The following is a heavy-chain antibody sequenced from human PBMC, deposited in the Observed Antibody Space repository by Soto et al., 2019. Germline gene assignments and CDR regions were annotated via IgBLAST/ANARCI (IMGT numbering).Heavy chain of an antibody. D-gene: IGHD6-6*01. CDR3: ARDLSSSALYYFDY. J-gene: IGHJ4*02. Sequence: GASVKVSCKASGYTFTGYYMHWVRQAPGQGLEWMGWINPNSGGTNYAQKFQGWVTMTRDTSISTAYMELSRLRSDDTAVYYCARDLSSSALYYFDYWGQGTLVTVSS. CDR1: GYTFTGYY. V-gene: IGHV1-2*04. CDR2: INPNSGGT.